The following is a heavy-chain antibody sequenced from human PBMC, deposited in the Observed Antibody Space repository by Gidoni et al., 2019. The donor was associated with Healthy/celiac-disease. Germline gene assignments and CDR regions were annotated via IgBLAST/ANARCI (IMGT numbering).Heavy chain of an antibody. CDR3: ARGQGDFFQYSTPWGCWFDP. Sequence: QVQLQQWGAGLLKPSETLSLTCAVYGWSFSGYYWSWIRQPPGKGLEWIGEIKHSGSTNYNPSLKSRVTISVDTSKNQFSLKLSSVTAADTAVYYCARGQGDFFQYSTPWGCWFDPWGQGTLVTVSS. V-gene: IGHV4-34*01. CDR1: GWSFSGYY. D-gene: IGHD3-16*01. CDR2: IKHSGST. J-gene: IGHJ5*02.